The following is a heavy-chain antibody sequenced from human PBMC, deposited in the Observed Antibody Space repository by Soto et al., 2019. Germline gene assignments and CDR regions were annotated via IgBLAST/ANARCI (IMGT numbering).Heavy chain of an antibody. CDR1: GDSVSSNSAA. CDR2: TYYRSRWYN. Sequence: SQTLSLTCAISGDSVSSNSAAWNWIRQSPSRGLEWLGRTYYRSRWYNDYAVSVKSRITINPDTSKNQFSLQLNSVTPEDTAVYYCARGLCGGDCYPVYYFDYWGQGTLVTVSS. J-gene: IGHJ4*02. V-gene: IGHV6-1*01. D-gene: IGHD2-21*02. CDR3: ARGLCGGDCYPVYYFDY.